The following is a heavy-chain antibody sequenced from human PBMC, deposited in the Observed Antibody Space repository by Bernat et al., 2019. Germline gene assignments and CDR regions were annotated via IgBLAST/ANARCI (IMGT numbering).Heavy chain of an antibody. V-gene: IGHV3-43*01. J-gene: IGHJ2*01. Sequence: EVQLVESGGVVVQPGGSLRLSCAASGFTFDDYTMHWVRQAPGKGLEWVSLISWGGGSTYYADSVKGRFTISRDNSKNSLYLQMNSLRTEDTALYYCAKWAYGGKSVTFDLWGRGTLVTVSS. D-gene: IGHD4-23*01. CDR3: AKWAYGGKSVTFDL. CDR2: ISWGGGST. CDR1: GFTFDDYT.